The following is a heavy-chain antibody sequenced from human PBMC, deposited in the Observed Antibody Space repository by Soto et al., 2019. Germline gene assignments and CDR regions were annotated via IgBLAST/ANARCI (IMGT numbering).Heavy chain of an antibody. Sequence: SETLSLTCTVSGGSISSSGYYWSWIRQHPGKGLEWIGHIYYSGSTYYNPSLKSRVTISVDTSKNQFSLKLSSVTAADTAVYFCVRLRYCSSTSCHRFDPWGQGTLVTVSS. V-gene: IGHV4-31*03. CDR3: VRLRYCSSTSCHRFDP. CDR1: GGSISSSGYY. D-gene: IGHD2-2*02. CDR2: IYYSGST. J-gene: IGHJ5*02.